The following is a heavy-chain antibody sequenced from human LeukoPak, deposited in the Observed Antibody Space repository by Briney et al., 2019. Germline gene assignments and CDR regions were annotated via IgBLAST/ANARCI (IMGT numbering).Heavy chain of an antibody. Sequence: GGSLRLSCAASVFTFSSYSMNWVRQAPGKGLEWVSYISSSISTIYYADSVKGRFTISRDNAKNSLYLKMNSLRDEDTAVYYCAPLFLPVGPTTYYWGQGTLVTVSS. CDR2: ISSSISTI. CDR3: APLFLPVGPTTYY. D-gene: IGHD1-26*01. CDR1: VFTFSSYS. J-gene: IGHJ4*02. V-gene: IGHV3-48*02.